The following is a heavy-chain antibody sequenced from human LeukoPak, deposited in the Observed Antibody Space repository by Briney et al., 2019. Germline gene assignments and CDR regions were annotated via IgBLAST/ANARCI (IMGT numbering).Heavy chain of an antibody. D-gene: IGHD2-8*02. CDR1: GGSISSYY. CDR2: IYYSGST. CDR3: ARHRRALLAFDI. V-gene: IGHV4-59*08. Sequence: SETLSLTCTVSGGSISSYYWSWIRQPPGKGLEWIGYIYYSGSTNYNPSLKSRVTISVDTSKNQFSLELSSVTAADTAVYYCARHRRALLAFDIWGQGTMVTVSS. J-gene: IGHJ3*02.